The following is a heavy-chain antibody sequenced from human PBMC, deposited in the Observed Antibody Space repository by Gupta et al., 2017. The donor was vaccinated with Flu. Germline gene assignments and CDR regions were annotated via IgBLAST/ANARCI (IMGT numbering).Heavy chain of an antibody. CDR3: TTPRYCTSTSCGSIDY. CDR2: IKSKSEGETI. V-gene: IGHV3-15*01. Sequence: MNWVRQAPGKGLDWVGRIKSKSEGETIDYAAPVKGRFTISKDASMGTLYLRMDSLKTEDTAVYYCTTPRYCTSTSCGSIDYWGQGTLVTVSS. D-gene: IGHD2-2*01. J-gene: IGHJ4*02.